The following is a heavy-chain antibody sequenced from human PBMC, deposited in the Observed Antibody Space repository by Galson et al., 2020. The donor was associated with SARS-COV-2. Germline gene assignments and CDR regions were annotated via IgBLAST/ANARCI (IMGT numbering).Heavy chain of an antibody. CDR3: ARNFDWFT. CDR2: ITGRGRHI. V-gene: IGHV3-23*01. D-gene: IGHD3-9*01. J-gene: IGHJ4*02. CDR1: GSTFNTYA. Sequence: GGSLRLSCAASGSTFNTYAMSWVRQAPGKGLEWVSAITGRGRHIYYADSVRGRFTISRDNSKNTLFLQMNSLRVEDTAIYFCARNFDWFTWGQGTLVTVSS.